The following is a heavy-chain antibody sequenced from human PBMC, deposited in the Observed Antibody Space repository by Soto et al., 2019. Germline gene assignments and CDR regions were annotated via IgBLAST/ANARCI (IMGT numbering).Heavy chain of an antibody. CDR2: IIPIFGTA. CDR3: ARADIVATITDHYYYYGMDV. CDR1: GGTFSSYA. J-gene: IGHJ6*02. V-gene: IGHV1-69*13. Sequence: SVKVSCKASGGTFSSYAISWVRQAPGQGLEWMGGIIPIFGTANYAQKFQGRVTITADESRSTAYMELSSLRSEDTAVYYCARADIVATITDHYYYYGMDVWRQGTTVTVSS. D-gene: IGHD5-12*01.